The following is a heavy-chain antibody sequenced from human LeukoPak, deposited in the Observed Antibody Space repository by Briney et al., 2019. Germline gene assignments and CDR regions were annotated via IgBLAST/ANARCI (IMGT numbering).Heavy chain of an antibody. CDR2: IYYSGST. CDR1: GGSVSSGSYY. J-gene: IGHJ3*02. Sequence: SETLSLTCTVSGGSVSSGSYYWRWIRQPPGKGLEWIVYIYYSGSTNYNPSLKSRVTISVDTSKSQFSLKLSSVTAADTAVYYCARDARGAAAADDPLDIWGQGTTVTVSS. CDR3: ARDARGAAAADDPLDI. V-gene: IGHV4-61*01. D-gene: IGHD6-13*01.